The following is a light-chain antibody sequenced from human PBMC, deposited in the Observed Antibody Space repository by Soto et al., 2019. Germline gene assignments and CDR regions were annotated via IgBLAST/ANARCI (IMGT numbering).Light chain of an antibody. CDR2: EVS. Sequence: QSALTHPPSASGSPGQSVTISCTGTSSDVGGYNYVSWYQQHPGKAPKLMIYEVSKRPSGVPDRFSGSKSGNTASLTVSGLQAEDEADYYCSSHAGRIYYVLGTGTKVPVL. J-gene: IGLJ1*01. CDR3: SSHAGRIYYV. CDR1: SSDVGGYNY. V-gene: IGLV2-8*01.